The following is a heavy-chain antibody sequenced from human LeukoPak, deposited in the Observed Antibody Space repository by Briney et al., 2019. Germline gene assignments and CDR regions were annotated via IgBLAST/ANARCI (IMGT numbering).Heavy chain of an antibody. D-gene: IGHD3-22*01. CDR2: ISGSGDNT. V-gene: IGHV3-23*01. Sequence: LSLTCTVSGGSISSGGYYWSWVRQAPGTGLEWVSCISGSGDNTYYADSVKGRFTISRDNSKNTLYVQVNSLGTEDTAAYYCAKGSYYDSSGSFYFDYWGQGTLVTVSS. J-gene: IGHJ4*02. CDR1: GGSISSGGYY. CDR3: AKGSYYDSSGSFYFDY.